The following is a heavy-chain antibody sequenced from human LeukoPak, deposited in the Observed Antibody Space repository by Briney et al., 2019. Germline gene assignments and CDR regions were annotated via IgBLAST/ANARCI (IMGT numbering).Heavy chain of an antibody. CDR2: INHSGRT. CDR3: ARALLGYSSYMDV. D-gene: IGHD5-18*01. J-gene: IGHJ6*03. CDR1: GGSFRGYY. Sequence: SETLSLTCAVSGGSFRGYYWSWIRQPPGKGLEWIGEINHSGRTDYNPSLKSRVTISIDTSKNQFSLKLSSVTAADTAVYYCARALLGYSSYMDVWGKGTTVTISS. V-gene: IGHV4-34*01.